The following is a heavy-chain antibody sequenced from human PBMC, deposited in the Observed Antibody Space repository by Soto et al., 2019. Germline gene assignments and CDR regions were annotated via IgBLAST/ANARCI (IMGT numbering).Heavy chain of an antibody. CDR1: GYTFINYD. CDR2: INLYSDNT. D-gene: IGHD3-10*01. Sequence: QVQLVQSGAEVKKPGASVKVSCKASGYTFINYDINWVRQATGQGLEWMGWINLYSDNTGYAQKFQGRVTLTRNTSISTAYMELSSLRSDDTAVYYCARVRGDAFDIWGQGTMVTVSS. V-gene: IGHV1-8*01. CDR3: ARVRGDAFDI. J-gene: IGHJ3*02.